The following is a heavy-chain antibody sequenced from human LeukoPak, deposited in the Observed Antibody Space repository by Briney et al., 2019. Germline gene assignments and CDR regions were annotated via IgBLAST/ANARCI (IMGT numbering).Heavy chain of an antibody. V-gene: IGHV3-23*01. J-gene: IGHJ3*02. CDR1: GVTFSSYA. Sequence: GGSLRLSCAASGVTFSSYAMSWVRRAPGKGLEWVSGISGSGGRTYYADSVKGRFTISRDNSKNTLYLQMNSLRAEDTAVYYCAKETVTMVVGGAFDIWGQGTMVTVSS. CDR2: ISGSGGRT. D-gene: IGHD3-10*01. CDR3: AKETVTMVVGGAFDI.